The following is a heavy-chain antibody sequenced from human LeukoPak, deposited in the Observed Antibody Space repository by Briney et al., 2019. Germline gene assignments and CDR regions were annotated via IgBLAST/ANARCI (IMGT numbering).Heavy chain of an antibody. V-gene: IGHV3-33*01. CDR1: GFTFSSYG. D-gene: IGHD6-13*01. CDR3: ARVRTGIAAAGPFDY. J-gene: IGHJ4*02. CDR2: IWYDGSNK. Sequence: PGGSLRLSCAASGFTFSSYGMHWVRQAPGKGLEWVAVIWYDGSNKYYADSVKGRFTISRDNSKNTLYPQMNSLRAEDTAVYYCARVRTGIAAAGPFDYWGQGTLVTVSS.